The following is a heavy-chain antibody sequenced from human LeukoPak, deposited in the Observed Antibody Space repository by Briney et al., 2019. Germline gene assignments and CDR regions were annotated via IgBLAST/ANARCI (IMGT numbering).Heavy chain of an antibody. CDR2: ISGSGGST. CDR1: GFTFSSYA. Sequence: GGSLRLSCAATGFTFSSYAMSWVRQAPGKGLEWVSVISGSGGSTYYADSVKGRFTISRDNAKNSLYLQMNTLRAEDTAVYYCVRSPYGAAYFDYWGQGTLVTVSS. V-gene: IGHV3-23*01. CDR3: VRSPYGAAYFDY. J-gene: IGHJ4*02. D-gene: IGHD4-17*01.